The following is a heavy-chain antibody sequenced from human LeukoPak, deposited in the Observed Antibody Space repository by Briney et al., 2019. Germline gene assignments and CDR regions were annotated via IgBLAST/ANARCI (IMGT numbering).Heavy chain of an antibody. D-gene: IGHD6-13*01. Sequence: PSETLSLTCTVSGGSISSSSYYWGWIRQPPGKGLEWIGSIYYSGSTYYNPSLKSRITLSLETSSNQISLELKSVTSADTALYYCVRDSGYSSSWYLIDDDFDIWGQGTMVIVSA. CDR2: IYYSGST. CDR3: VRDSGYSSSWYLIDDDFDI. CDR1: GGSISSSSYY. V-gene: IGHV4-39*07. J-gene: IGHJ3*02.